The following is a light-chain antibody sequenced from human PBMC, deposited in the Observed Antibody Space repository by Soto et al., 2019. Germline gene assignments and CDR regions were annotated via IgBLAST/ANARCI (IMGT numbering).Light chain of an antibody. CDR3: CSYAGRWV. CDR1: SSDVGSYNL. Sequence: QSALTQPASVSGSPGQSITISCSGTSSDVGSYNLVSWYQQHPGKAPKLMIYEDSKRPSGVSNRFSGSKSGNTASLTISGLQAEDEADYYFCSYAGRWVFGGGTKLTVL. CDR2: EDS. J-gene: IGLJ2*01. V-gene: IGLV2-23*01.